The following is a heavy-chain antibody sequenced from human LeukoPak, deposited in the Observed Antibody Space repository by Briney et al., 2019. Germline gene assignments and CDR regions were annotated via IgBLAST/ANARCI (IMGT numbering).Heavy chain of an antibody. Sequence: SETLSLTCSVSGGSHTSYYWSWIRQSPGKALEWIGYIYYRGNTNYNPSLKSRVTISVDTSTKQFSLRLSSVTAADTAVYYCARLKSGSDAFDIWGQGTMVTVSS. CDR1: GGSHTSYY. CDR2: IYYRGNT. CDR3: ARLKSGSDAFDI. V-gene: IGHV4-59*08. J-gene: IGHJ3*02. D-gene: IGHD3-10*01.